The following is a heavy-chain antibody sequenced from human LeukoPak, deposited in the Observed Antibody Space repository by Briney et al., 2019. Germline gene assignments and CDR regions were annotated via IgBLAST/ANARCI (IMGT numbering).Heavy chain of an antibody. CDR3: ARGRKGAVVPAAIRGYEVVLGHYYYMDV. Sequence: SVKVSCKASGGTFSSYAISWVRQAPGQGLEWMGGIIPIFGTANYAQKFQGRVTITADESTNTAYMELSRLRSEDTAVYYCARGRKGAVVPAAIRGYEVVLGHYYYMDVWGKGTTVTVSS. V-gene: IGHV1-69*13. CDR2: IIPIFGTA. D-gene: IGHD2-2*01. CDR1: GGTFSSYA. J-gene: IGHJ6*03.